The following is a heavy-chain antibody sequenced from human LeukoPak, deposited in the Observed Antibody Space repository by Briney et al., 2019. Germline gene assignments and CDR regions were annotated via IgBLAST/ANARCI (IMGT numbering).Heavy chain of an antibody. CDR2: INPNSGGT. Sequence: ASVKVSCKASGYTFTGYYMHWVRQAPGQGLEWMGWINPNSGGTNYAQKFQGRVTMTRDTSISTAYMELSRLRSDDTAVYYCAAQRRGGIAGAAEARFAYWGQGTLVTV. D-gene: IGHD6-13*01. V-gene: IGHV1-2*02. CDR3: AAQRRGGIAGAAEARFAY. J-gene: IGHJ4*02. CDR1: GYTFTGYY.